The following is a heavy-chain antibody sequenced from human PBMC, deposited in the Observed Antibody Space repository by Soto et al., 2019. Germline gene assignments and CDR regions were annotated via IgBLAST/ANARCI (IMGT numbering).Heavy chain of an antibody. CDR2: ISGGGGST. Sequence: GGSLRLSCEGSGFIFSIYAMSWVRQAPGKGLEWVSGISGGGGSTNYADSVKGRVTISRDNSKNTLYLQMNSLRAEDTAVYYCAKGGPVLRFLVGGPLRCGGRGPRVTSSS. D-gene: IGHD3-3*01. J-gene: IGHJ1*01. V-gene: IGHV3-23*01. CDR1: GFIFSIYA. CDR3: AKGGPVLRFLVGGPLRC.